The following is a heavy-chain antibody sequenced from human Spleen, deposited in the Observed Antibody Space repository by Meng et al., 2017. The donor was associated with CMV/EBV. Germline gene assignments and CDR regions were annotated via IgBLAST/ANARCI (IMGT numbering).Heavy chain of an antibody. Sequence: QLVESGGGLVQPGGSLRLSCVVAGFTVSSKYMTWVRQAPGKGLEWVSVIYSDGSTFYADSVKGRFIISRDNSKNTVYLQMNSLRVEDTAIYYCATVEVYSSGWTPYRYWGQGTLVTVSS. J-gene: IGHJ4*02. CDR2: IYSDGST. CDR1: GFTVSSKY. CDR3: ATVEVYSSGWTPYRY. V-gene: IGHV3-66*01. D-gene: IGHD6-19*01.